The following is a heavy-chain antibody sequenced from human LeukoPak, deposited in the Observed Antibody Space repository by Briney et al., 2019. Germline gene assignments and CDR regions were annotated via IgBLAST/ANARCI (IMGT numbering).Heavy chain of an antibody. D-gene: IGHD2-15*01. CDR2: IYENGGTT. J-gene: IGHJ4*02. V-gene: IGHV3-23*01. CDR1: GFTFRSHA. CDR3: ARVGSRYCSGANCYDGF. Sequence: GGSLRLSCVGSGFTFRSHAMSWVRQAPEKGLEFVSGIYENGGTTYYADSVKGRFTISRDNSKNTLYLQMNNLRAEDTAIYYCARVGSRYCSGANCYDGFWGQGTLVSVSS.